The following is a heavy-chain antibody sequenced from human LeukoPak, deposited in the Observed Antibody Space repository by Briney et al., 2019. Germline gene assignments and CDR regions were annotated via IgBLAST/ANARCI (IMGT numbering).Heavy chain of an antibody. D-gene: IGHD4-17*01. CDR3: TTWFYGDYDGY. CDR2: IKSKTDGGTT. CDR1: GFTFSNAW. Sequence: GGSLRLSCAASGFTFSNAWMSWVRQAPGKGLEWVGRIKSKTDGGTTDYAAPVKGRFTISRDDSKNTLYLQMDSLKTEDTAVYYCTTWFYGDYDGYWGQGTLVTVSS. V-gene: IGHV3-15*01. J-gene: IGHJ4*02.